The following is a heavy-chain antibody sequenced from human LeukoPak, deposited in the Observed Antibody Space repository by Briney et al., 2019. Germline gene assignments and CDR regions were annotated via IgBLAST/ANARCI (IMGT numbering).Heavy chain of an antibody. J-gene: IGHJ4*02. CDR3: ARDRFGDYNFDY. D-gene: IGHD4-17*01. Sequence: GGSLRLSCAASGFIFSTYSMNWVRQAPGKGLDWVSSISGSSTYIYYADSVKGRFTISRDNAKNSLYLQMNSLRAEDTAVYYCARDRFGDYNFDYWGQGTLVTVSS. V-gene: IGHV3-21*01. CDR1: GFIFSTYS. CDR2: ISGSSTYI.